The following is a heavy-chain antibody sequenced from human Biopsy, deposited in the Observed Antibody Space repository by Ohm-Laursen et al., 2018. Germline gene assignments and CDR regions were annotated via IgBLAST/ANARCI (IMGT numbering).Heavy chain of an antibody. CDR3: AKHGSSWTGDDALHI. Sequence: SETLSLTCTVSGGSISGSSWSWIRQAPGRGLEWVGYISYRGSTSNNPSLKSRITISVDTSKNQISLKVTSVTAADTAVYYCAKHGSSWTGDDALHIWGQGTMVTVSS. CDR2: ISYRGST. J-gene: IGHJ3*02. CDR1: GGSISGSS. D-gene: IGHD6-13*01. V-gene: IGHV4-59*08.